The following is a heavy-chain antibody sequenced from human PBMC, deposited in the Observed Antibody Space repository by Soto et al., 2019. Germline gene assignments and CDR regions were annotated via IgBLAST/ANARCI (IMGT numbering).Heavy chain of an antibody. J-gene: IGHJ6*03. CDR2: ISAYNGNT. CDR1: GYTFTSYG. CDR3: AIFCSGVSCSPGPDYYYYNMDV. V-gene: IGHV1-18*01. D-gene: IGHD2-15*01. Sequence: ASVKVSCKASGYTFTSYGISWVRQAPGQGLEWMGWISAYNGNTNYAQKPQGRVTMTTDTSTSTAYMELRSLRSDDTAVYYCAIFCSGVSCSPGPDYYYYNMDVGGKGARVTVPS.